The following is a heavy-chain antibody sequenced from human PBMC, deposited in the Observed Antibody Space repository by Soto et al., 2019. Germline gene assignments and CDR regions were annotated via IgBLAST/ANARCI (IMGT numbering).Heavy chain of an antibody. CDR1: GFPFSHYA. J-gene: IGHJ4*02. CDR3: GEERRGSGWFACNY. CDR2: ISGNGGDT. V-gene: IGHV3-23*01. D-gene: IGHD6-19*01. Sequence: VQLLESGGGLVQPGGSVRLSCAASGFPFSHYAMSWVRQGTGKGLEWVSAISGNGGDTAYAAAVRGRFTISRDNSRDTLYPQMNSMRADDTAVYFCGEERRGSGWFACNYWGQGVMVTVAS.